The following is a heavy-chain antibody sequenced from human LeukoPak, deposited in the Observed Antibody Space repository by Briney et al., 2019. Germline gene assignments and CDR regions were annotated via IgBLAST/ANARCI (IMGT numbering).Heavy chain of an antibody. CDR2: IRYGGSNK. J-gene: IGHJ4*02. CDR3: AKDSATMIGLIRTPPRGQIDY. D-gene: IGHD3-22*01. Sequence: PGGSLRLSCAASGFTFSSYCMHWIRQAPGKGLEWVAFIRYGGSNKYYADYVKGRFTISRDNSKNTLYLQMNRLRVEDTAVYYCAKDSATMIGLIRTPPRGQIDYWGQGTLVTVSS. CDR1: GFTFSSYC. V-gene: IGHV3-30*02.